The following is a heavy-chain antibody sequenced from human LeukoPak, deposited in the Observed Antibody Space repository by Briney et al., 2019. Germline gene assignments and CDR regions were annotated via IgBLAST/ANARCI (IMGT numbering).Heavy chain of an antibody. CDR2: IKQDGSEK. V-gene: IGHV3-7*03. Sequence: PGGSLRLSCAASRFIFSSYWMHWVRQAPGKGLEWVANIKQDGSEKYYVDSVKGRFTISRDNAKNSLYLQMNSLRAEDTAVYYCAKAPGDWGQGTLVTVSS. J-gene: IGHJ4*02. CDR1: RFIFSSYW. CDR3: AKAPGD. D-gene: IGHD7-27*01.